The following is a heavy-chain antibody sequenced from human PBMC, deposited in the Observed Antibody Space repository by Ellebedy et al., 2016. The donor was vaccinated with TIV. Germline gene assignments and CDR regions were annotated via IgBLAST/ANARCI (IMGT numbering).Heavy chain of an antibody. CDR3: ARQVYGYAGYVTGVFDF. CDR2: ISDRSHYT. CDR1: GFSFSDHY. D-gene: IGHD2-8*01. Sequence: GESLKISXAASGFSFSDHYMTWIRQAPGKGLEWIAYISDRSHYTNYADSVRGRFGISRDNAGGSLYLQMSSLRDEDTAVYYCARQVYGYAGYVTGVFDFWGQGTLVTVSS. J-gene: IGHJ4*02. V-gene: IGHV3-11*06.